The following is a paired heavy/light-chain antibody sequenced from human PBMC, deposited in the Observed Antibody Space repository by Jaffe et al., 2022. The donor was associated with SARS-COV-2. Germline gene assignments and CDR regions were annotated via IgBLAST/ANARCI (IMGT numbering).Heavy chain of an antibody. D-gene: IGHD3-9*01. CDR3: ARDCDNYDILTGFTADQYYMDV. CDR2: ISSSSSYI. V-gene: IGHV3-21*01. CDR1: GFTFSSYS. J-gene: IGHJ6*03. Sequence: EVQLVESGGGLVKPGGSLRLSCAASGFTFSSYSMNWVRQAPGKGLEWVSSISSSSSYIYYADSVKGRFTISRDNAKNSLYLQMNSLRAEDTAVYYCARDCDNYDILTGFTADQYYMDVWGKGTTVTVSS.
Light chain of an antibody. CDR3: QQYYSYPLG. CDR2: AAS. CDR1: QGISSY. V-gene: IGKV1-8*01. J-gene: IGKJ1*01. Sequence: AIRMTQSPSSFSASTGDRVTITCRASQGISSYLAWYQQKPGKAPKLLIYAASTLQSGVPSRFSGSGSGTDFTLTISCLQSEDFATYYCQQYYSYPLGFGQGTKVEIK.